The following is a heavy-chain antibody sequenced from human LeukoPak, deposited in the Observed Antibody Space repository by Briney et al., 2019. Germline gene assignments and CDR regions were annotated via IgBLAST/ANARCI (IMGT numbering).Heavy chain of an antibody. V-gene: IGHV3-23*01. CDR3: AKDYITAAVQFDY. Sequence: GGSLRLSCAASGFTFSDHYMDWVRQAPGKGLEWVSAISGSGGSTYYADSVKGRFTISRDNSKNTLYLQMNSLRAEDTAVYYCAKDYITAAVQFDYWGQGTLVTVSS. CDR2: ISGSGGST. D-gene: IGHD6-13*01. CDR1: GFTFSDHY. J-gene: IGHJ4*02.